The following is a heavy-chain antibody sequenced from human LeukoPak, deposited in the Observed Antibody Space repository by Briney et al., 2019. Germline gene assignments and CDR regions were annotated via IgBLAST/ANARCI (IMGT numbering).Heavy chain of an antibody. CDR1: GGSISSYY. V-gene: IGHV4-59*08. J-gene: IGHJ5*02. CDR2: IYYSGST. Sequence: SETLSLTCTVSGGSISSYYWSWIRQPPGKGLEWIGYIYYSGSTNYNPSLKSRVTISVDTSKNQFSLKLSSVTAADTAVYYCARNPAYSIRDGYNYWFDPWGQGTLVTVSS. D-gene: IGHD5-24*01. CDR3: ARNPAYSIRDGYNYWFDP.